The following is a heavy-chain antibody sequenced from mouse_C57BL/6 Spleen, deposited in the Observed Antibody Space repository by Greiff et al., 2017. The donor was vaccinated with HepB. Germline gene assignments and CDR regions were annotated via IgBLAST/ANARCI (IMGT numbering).Heavy chain of an antibody. Sequence: EVKLMESGGGLVKPGGSLKISCAASGFTFSSYTMSWVRQTPEQRLEWVATINGGGDNTYYPDSVKGRFTVSRDNAKNTLYLQMSSLRSEDTALYYCVRQWYFDYWGQGTTLTVSS. J-gene: IGHJ2*01. CDR2: INGGGDNT. V-gene: IGHV5-9*01. CDR1: GFTFSSYT. CDR3: VRQWYFDY.